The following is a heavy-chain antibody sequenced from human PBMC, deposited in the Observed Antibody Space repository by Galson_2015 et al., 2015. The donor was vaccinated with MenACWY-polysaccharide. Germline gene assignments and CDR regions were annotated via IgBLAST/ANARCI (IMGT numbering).Heavy chain of an antibody. V-gene: IGHV3-74*01. Sequence: SLRLSCAASGFTFSSYWMHWVRQAPGEGLVWVTRINIDASGTSYADSVKGRFTISRDNAKSTLYLQMNSLRAEDTAVYYCARAPPHHCTTTSCPGRNAFDIWGQGTMVTVSS. CDR3: ARAPPHHCTTTSCPGRNAFDI. D-gene: IGHD2-2*01. CDR2: INIDASGT. J-gene: IGHJ3*02. CDR1: GFTFSSYW.